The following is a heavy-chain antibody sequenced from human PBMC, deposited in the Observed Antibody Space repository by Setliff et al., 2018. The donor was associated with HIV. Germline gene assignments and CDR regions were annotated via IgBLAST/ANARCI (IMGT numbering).Heavy chain of an antibody. CDR3: ARALYTNLAHFDY. J-gene: IGHJ4*02. V-gene: IGHV1-24*01. CDR1: GYTLAELS. Sequence: ASVKVSCKVSGYTLAELSIHWVRQAPGKGLEWMGGFDPEDVETVYAQKFQGRVTMTSDTSTSTVYMELSSLRSEDTAVYYCARALYTNLAHFDYLGQGTLVTVSS. CDR2: FDPEDVET. D-gene: IGHD4-4*01.